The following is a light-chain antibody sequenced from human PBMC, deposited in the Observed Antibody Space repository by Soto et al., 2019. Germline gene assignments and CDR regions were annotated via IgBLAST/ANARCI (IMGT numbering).Light chain of an antibody. V-gene: IGKV1-9*01. CDR1: QGINSF. J-gene: IGKJ1*01. Sequence: TKNPSSLSASVGDRVTITCRASQGINSFLAWYQQKPGKAPKLLIYAASTLQGGVPSRFSGSGSGTDFTLTISSLQPEDFTAYYCGQFNNYPHTFGQGTKVDI. CDR3: GQFNNYPHT. CDR2: AAS.